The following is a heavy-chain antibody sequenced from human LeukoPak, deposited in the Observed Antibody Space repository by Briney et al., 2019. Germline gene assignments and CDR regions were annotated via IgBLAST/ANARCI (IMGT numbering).Heavy chain of an antibody. CDR1: GFTFRNYA. CDR3: ATRGMVDNNWFDP. Sequence: RTGGSVRLSCGASGFTFRNYAMSWVRQAPGKGLEWVSTISGSGGSTYYVDSVKGRFTISRDNSKNTLYLQMNSLRAEDTAVYYCATRGMVDNNWFDPWGQGTLVTVSS. CDR2: ISGSGGST. D-gene: IGHD1-26*01. J-gene: IGHJ5*02. V-gene: IGHV3-23*01.